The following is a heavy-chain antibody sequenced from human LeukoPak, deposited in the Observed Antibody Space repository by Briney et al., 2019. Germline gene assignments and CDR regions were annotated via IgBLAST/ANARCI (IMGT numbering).Heavy chain of an antibody. Sequence: SETLSLTCTVSGGSISSYYWSWIRQPPGKGLEWIGYIYYSGSTNYNPSLKSRVTISVDTSKNQFSLKLSSVTAADTAVYYCARGRLGYCSGGSCYSLDYWGQGTLVTVSS. D-gene: IGHD2-15*01. CDR3: ARGRLGYCSGGSCYSLDY. CDR2: IYYSGST. J-gene: IGHJ4*02. CDR1: GGSISSYY. V-gene: IGHV4-59*01.